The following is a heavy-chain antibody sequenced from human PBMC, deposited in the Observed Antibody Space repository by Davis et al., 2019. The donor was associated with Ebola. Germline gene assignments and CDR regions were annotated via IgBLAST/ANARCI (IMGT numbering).Heavy chain of an antibody. CDR1: GFTFDDHA. V-gene: IGHV3-23*01. Sequence: GGSLRPSCAPPGFTFDDHAMHCVRHAPGKGLEWVSAISGSGGSTYYADSVKGRFTISRDNSKNTLYLQMNSLRAGDTAVYYCAKVELWFDPWGQGTLVTVSS. CDR3: AKVELWFDP. CDR2: ISGSGGST. D-gene: IGHD3-10*01. J-gene: IGHJ5*02.